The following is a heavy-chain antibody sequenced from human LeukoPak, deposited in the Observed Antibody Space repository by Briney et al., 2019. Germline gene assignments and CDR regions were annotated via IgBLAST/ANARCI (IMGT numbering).Heavy chain of an antibody. CDR3: ARDGVVLMVYPPQVPFDY. CDR2: ISAYNGDT. V-gene: IGHV1-18*01. CDR1: GYILTTYG. J-gene: IGHJ4*02. Sequence: ASVKVSYKASGYILTTYGISWVRQAPGQGLEWMGWISAYNGDTDFAQHLQGRVSMTIDASTNTAYMELRSLRSDDTAVYYCARDGVVLMVYPPQVPFDYWGQGTLVTVSS. D-gene: IGHD2-8*01.